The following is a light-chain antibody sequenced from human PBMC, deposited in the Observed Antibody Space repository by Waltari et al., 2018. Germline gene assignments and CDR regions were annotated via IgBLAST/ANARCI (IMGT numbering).Light chain of an antibody. Sequence: QSVLTQPPSVSGAPGQRVTIPCTGSCSNIGAGYAPHWYQQLPGKAPRLLIYGVNTRPVGVPDRFFGSQSGTSASLAITGLQAEDEGDYYCQSYDTRMSVVFGGGT. CDR2: GVN. CDR1: CSNIGAGYA. CDR3: QSYDTRMSVV. V-gene: IGLV1-40*01. J-gene: IGLJ2*01.